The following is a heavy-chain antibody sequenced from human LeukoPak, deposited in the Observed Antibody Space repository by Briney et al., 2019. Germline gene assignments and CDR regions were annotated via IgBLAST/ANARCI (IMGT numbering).Heavy chain of an antibody. CDR1: GFTFNSEP. D-gene: IGHD3-10*01. J-gene: IGHJ5*02. V-gene: IGHV3-23*01. CDR3: AARGGTMVRKNWFDP. Sequence: GGSLSLSCVMSGFTFNSEPMSWVRQAPGKGLEWVSAISGSGGSTYYADSVKGRFTISRDNSKNTLYLQMNSLRAEDTAVYYCAARGGTMVRKNWFDPWGQGTLVTVSS. CDR2: ISGSGGST.